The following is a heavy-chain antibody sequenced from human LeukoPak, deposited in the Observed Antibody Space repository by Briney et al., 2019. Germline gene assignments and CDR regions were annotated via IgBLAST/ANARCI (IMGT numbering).Heavy chain of an antibody. CDR2: IYYSGST. CDR3: ARRGNWFDP. J-gene: IGHJ5*02. V-gene: IGHV4-59*08. CDR1: GGSISSYY. Sequence: PSETLSLTCTVSGGSISSYYWSWIRQPPGKGLEWIGYIYYSGSTNYNPSLKSRVTISVDTSKNQFSLKLSSVTAAGTAVYYCARRGNWFDPWGQGTLVTVSS.